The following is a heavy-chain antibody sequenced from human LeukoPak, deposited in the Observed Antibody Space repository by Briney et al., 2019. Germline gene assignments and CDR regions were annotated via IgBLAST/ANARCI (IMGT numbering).Heavy chain of an antibody. D-gene: IGHD6-6*01. CDR2: IYYSGST. J-gene: IGHJ6*03. CDR3: ARTSSVAARLTYYYYMDV. Sequence: SETLSLTCTVSGYSISSGYYWGWIRQPPGKGLEWIGSIYYSGSTYYNPSLKSRVTISVDTSKNQFSLKLSSVTAADTAVYYCARTSSVAARLTYYYYMDVWGKGTTVTVSS. CDR1: GYSISSGYY. V-gene: IGHV4-38-2*02.